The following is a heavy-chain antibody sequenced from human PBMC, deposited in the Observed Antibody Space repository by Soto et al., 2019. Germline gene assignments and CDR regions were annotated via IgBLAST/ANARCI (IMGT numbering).Heavy chain of an antibody. CDR1: GFTFSNYA. V-gene: IGHV3-30-3*01. J-gene: IGHJ4*02. CDR3: ARGGNRRYCSGGSCYSGVDY. CDR2: ISYDGSNK. D-gene: IGHD2-15*01. Sequence: SGGGVVQPGRSLRLSCAAFGFTFSNYAMHWVRQAPGKGLEWVAVISYDGSNKYYADSVRGRFTISRDDSKNTLYLQMNSLKAEDTAVYYCARGGNRRYCSGGSCYSGVDYWGQGTLVTVSS.